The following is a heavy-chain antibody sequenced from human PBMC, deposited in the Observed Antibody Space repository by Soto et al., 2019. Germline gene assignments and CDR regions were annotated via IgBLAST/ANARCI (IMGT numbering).Heavy chain of an antibody. CDR1: GGSISSSSYY. J-gene: IGHJ6*02. CDR2: IYYSGST. D-gene: IGHD6-6*01. CDR3: ARGSSIAGLYYGMDV. Sequence: SETLSLTCTVSGGSISSSSYYWGWIRQPPGKGLEWTGSIYYSGSTYYNPSLKSRVTISVDTSKNQFSLKLSSVTAADTAVYYCARGSSIAGLYYGMDVWGQGTTVTVSS. V-gene: IGHV4-39*01.